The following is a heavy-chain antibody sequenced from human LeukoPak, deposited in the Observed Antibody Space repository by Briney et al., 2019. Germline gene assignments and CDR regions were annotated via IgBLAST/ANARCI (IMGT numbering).Heavy chain of an antibody. CDR1: GFTVTSSY. J-gene: IGHJ4*02. D-gene: IGHD6-19*01. CDR2: IYSAIGGST. Sequence: GGSLRLSCAASGFTVTSSYMRWVRQAPGKGLEWVSLIYSAIGGSTYYADSVKGRFTISRDNSKHTLYLQMNSLRAEDTAIYFCAKDLWGVAVTYLDYWGQGTLVTVSS. V-gene: IGHV3-53*01. CDR3: AKDLWGVAVTYLDY.